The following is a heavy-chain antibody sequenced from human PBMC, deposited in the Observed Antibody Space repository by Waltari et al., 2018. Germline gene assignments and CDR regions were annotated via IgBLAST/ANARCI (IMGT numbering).Heavy chain of an antibody. Sequence: QVQLQESGPGLVKPSETLSLTCTVSGGSISSYYWSWIRQPAGKGLEWIGRIYTSGSTNYNPSLKSRVTMSVDTSKNQFSLKLRSEDTAVYYCARTYYDFWTGSYWVHYFDDWGQGTLVIVSS. D-gene: IGHD3-3*01. CDR1: GGSISSYY. J-gene: IGHJ4*02. CDR3: ARTYYDFWTGSYWVHYFDD. V-gene: IGHV4-4*07. CDR2: IYTSGST.